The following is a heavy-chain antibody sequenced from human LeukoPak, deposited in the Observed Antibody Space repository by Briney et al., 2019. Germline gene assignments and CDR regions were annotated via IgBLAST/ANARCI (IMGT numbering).Heavy chain of an antibody. CDR1: GGSISSYY. CDR2: IYYSVST. V-gene: IGHV4-59*01. Sequence: SETLSLTCTVSGGSISSYYWSWIRQPPGKGLEGIGYIYYSVSTNYKPSFSTNYTPSLKSRVTISADTSKNQFSLKLTSVTAADTAVYYCARVAVASLFDYWGQGTLVTVSS. D-gene: IGHD6-19*01. CDR3: ARVAVASLFDY. J-gene: IGHJ4*02.